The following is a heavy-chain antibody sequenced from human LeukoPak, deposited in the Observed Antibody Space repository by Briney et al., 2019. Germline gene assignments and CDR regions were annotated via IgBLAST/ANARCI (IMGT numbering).Heavy chain of an antibody. CDR3: AKAFSGYDNFDY. Sequence: GGSLRLSCAASGFTFSSYAMSWVRQAPGKGLEWASVISGSGGSIYYADSVKGRFTISRDNSKNTLYLQMNSLRAEDTAVYYCAKAFSGYDNFDYWGQGTLVTVSS. J-gene: IGHJ4*02. CDR1: GFTFSSYA. V-gene: IGHV3-23*01. CDR2: ISGSGGSI. D-gene: IGHD5-12*01.